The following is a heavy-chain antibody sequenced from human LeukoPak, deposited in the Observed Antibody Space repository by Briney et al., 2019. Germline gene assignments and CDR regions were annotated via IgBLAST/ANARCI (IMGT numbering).Heavy chain of an antibody. CDR3: ARSLAAAAQYYYYYYMDV. CDR1: GFTLSSYE. CDR2: IDYSGGST. V-gene: IGHV3-23*01. D-gene: IGHD6-13*01. Sequence: GGSLRLSCTASGFTLSSYEMSWIRQAPGKGLEWVSSIDYSGGSTHYADSVMGRFTISRDNSKNTLYLQLNSLRAEDTAVYYCARSLAAAAQYYYYYYMDVWGKGTTVTVSS. J-gene: IGHJ6*03.